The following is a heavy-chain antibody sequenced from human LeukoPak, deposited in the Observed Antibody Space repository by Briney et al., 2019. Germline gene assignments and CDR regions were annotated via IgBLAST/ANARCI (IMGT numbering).Heavy chain of an antibody. CDR3: AKDLGWDYYYVDV. CDR2: TRFDGSHK. D-gene: IGHD7-27*01. V-gene: IGHV3-30*02. J-gene: IGHJ6*03. CDR1: GFTFSSYG. Sequence: GGSLRLSCAASGFTFSSYGMSWVRQAPGKGLEWVAFTRFDGSHKYYADSVKGRFTVSRDNSKNTLYLQMDSLRVGDTAVYYCAKDLGWDYYYVDVWGEGTTVTISS.